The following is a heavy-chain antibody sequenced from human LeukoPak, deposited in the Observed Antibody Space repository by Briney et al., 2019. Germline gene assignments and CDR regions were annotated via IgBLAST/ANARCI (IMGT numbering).Heavy chain of an antibody. V-gene: IGHV3-74*01. CDR2: INSDGSSS. CDR1: GFTLSTYW. J-gene: IGHJ4*02. CDR3: ARDPDSYHSGAYYYFFDY. D-gene: IGHD3-22*01. Sequence: PGGSLRLSCAASGFTLSTYWMHWLRQSPGEGLVWVSRINSDGSSSAYADSVKGRFTISRDNAKNTLSLQMNSLRAEDTAVYYCARDPDSYHSGAYYYFFDYWGQGILVTVSS.